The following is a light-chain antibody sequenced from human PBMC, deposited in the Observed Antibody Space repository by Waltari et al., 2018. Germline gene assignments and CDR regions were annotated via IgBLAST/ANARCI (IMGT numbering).Light chain of an antibody. CDR3: CSYAGSYILV. Sequence: QSALTQPRSVSGSPGQSVTISCTGTSSDVGGYNYVSWYQQHPGKAPKLMIYDVNKRPSGVPDRFSGSKSGKTASLTISGLQAEDEADFYCCSYAGSYILVFGGGTKLTVL. V-gene: IGLV2-11*01. CDR1: SSDVGGYNY. CDR2: DVN. J-gene: IGLJ2*01.